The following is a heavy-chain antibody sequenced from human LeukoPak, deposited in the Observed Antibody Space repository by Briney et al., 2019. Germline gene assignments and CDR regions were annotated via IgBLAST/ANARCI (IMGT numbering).Heavy chain of an antibody. CDR3: ARRQGAAFDI. J-gene: IGHJ3*02. V-gene: IGHV3-33*08. CDR2: ILSDGSHN. Sequence: GGSLRLFCAASGFTFSSYAMCCVRQAPGRGLMFLAFILSDGSHNSYADSVKGRFTISRVNSAHTLYMQMNRLRAADTAVSFCARRQGAAFDIWGQGTMVTVSS. CDR1: GFTFSSYA. D-gene: IGHD4/OR15-4a*01.